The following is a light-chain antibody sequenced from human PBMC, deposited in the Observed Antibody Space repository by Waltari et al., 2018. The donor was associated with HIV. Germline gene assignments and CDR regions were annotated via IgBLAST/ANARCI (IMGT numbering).Light chain of an antibody. J-gene: IGLJ1*01. V-gene: IGLV2-8*01. CDR2: EVT. CDR1: SSDVGGYHY. CDR3: SSYAGSNNFV. Sequence: QSALTQPPSASGSPGQSVTISCTGTSSDVGGYHYVPWYQQHPGKAPKLMIYEVTKRPSGVPDRFSGSKSGNTASLTVSGLQAEDEADYYCSSYAGSNNFVFGTGTKVTVL.